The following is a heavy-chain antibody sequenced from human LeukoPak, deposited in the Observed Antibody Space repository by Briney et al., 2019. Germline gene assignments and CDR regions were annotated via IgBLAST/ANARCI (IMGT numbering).Heavy chain of an antibody. CDR2: IYSGGST. J-gene: IGHJ4*02. D-gene: IGHD6-13*01. Sequence: GGSLRLSCAASGFTVSSNYMSWVRQAPGKGLEWVSVIYSGGSTYYADPVKGRFTISRDNSKKTLYLQMNSLRAEDTAVYYCAKRLGAAGPYFDYWGQGTLVTVSS. CDR3: AKRLGAAGPYFDY. V-gene: IGHV3-66*04. CDR1: GFTVSSNY.